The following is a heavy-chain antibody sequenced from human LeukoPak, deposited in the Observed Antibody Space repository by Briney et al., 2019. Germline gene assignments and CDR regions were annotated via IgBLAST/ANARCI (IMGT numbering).Heavy chain of an antibody. J-gene: IGHJ4*02. CDR2: ISGSGGST. Sequence: GGSLRLFCAASGFTFSSYAMSWVRQAPGKGLEWVSAISGSGGSTYYADSVKGRFTISRDNSKNTLYLQMNSLRAEDTAVYYCAKFLEGYCSSTSCYTALDYWGQGTLVTVSS. CDR3: AKFLEGYCSSTSCYTALDY. D-gene: IGHD2-2*02. V-gene: IGHV3-23*01. CDR1: GFTFSSYA.